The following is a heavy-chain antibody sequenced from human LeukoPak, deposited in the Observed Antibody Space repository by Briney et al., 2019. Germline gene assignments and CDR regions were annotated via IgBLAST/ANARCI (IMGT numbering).Heavy chain of an antibody. Sequence: ASVKVSCKASGDTFINDYIHWVRQAPGQGLEWMGVSNPGGGATTYAQKFQGRVTMTRNTSISTAYMELSSLRSEDTAVYYCARESSGYVDYWGQGTLVTVSS. J-gene: IGHJ4*02. CDR3: ARESSGYVDY. CDR2: SNPGGGAT. D-gene: IGHD3-22*01. V-gene: IGHV1-46*01. CDR1: GDTFINDY.